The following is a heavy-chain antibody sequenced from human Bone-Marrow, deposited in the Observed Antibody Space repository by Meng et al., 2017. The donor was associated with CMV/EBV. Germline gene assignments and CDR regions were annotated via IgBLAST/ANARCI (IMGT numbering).Heavy chain of an antibody. D-gene: IGHD3-10*01. Sequence: GGSLRLSCAASGFTFSSYSMNWVRQAPGKGLQWVSYISSSSSTIYFADSVKGRFTISRDNAKNSLYLQMNSLRAEDTAVYYCARDNHGSGIDYWGQGTLVTVSS. J-gene: IGHJ4*02. CDR2: ISSSSSTI. V-gene: IGHV3-48*04. CDR3: ARDNHGSGIDY. CDR1: GFTFSSYS.